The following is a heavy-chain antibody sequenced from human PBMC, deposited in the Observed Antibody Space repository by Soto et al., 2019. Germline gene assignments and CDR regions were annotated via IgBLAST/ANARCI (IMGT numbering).Heavy chain of an antibody. CDR2: IIPILGIA. D-gene: IGHD3-10*01. CDR1: GGTFSSYT. J-gene: IGHJ6*02. CDR3: ARGPYCSGSYRADV. V-gene: IGHV1-69*02. Sequence: QVQLVQSGAEVQKPGSSVKVSCKASGGTFSSYTISLVLQAPGQGLECMGRIIPILGIANYAQKFQGRVTITADKSTSTAYMELSRLRSEDTAVYYCARGPYCSGSYRADVWGQGTTVTGSS.